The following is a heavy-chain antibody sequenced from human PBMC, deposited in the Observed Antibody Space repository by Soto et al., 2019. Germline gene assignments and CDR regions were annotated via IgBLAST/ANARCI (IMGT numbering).Heavy chain of an antibody. V-gene: IGHV4-34*01. J-gene: IGHJ6*02. CDR3: ARGSTYDYDSRSYGMDV. D-gene: IGHD3-22*01. CDR2: INHSGST. Sequence: SETLSLTCAVYGGSFSAYYYSWIRQPPGKGMEWSGEINHSGSTNYNPSLKSRVTISIETSRSQFSLKLSSVPAADTAVYYCARGSTYDYDSRSYGMDVWGQGTTVTVSS. CDR1: GGSFSAYY.